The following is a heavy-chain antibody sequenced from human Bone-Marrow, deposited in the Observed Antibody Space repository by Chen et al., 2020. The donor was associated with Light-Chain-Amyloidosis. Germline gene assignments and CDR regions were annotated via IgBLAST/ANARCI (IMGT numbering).Heavy chain of an antibody. D-gene: IGHD6-19*01. Sequence: EVHLVETGGGLVEPGTSRRLSCAVSGFTFNRNAIHWVRQPPGTGLEWVSRFDWTSGRIAYADSVRGRFTVSTDISRNSVYLQMNSLRPEDTPVYFCLQDEVAGGADYWGPGTLVPVSS. CDR3: LQDEVAGGADY. V-gene: IGHV3-9*01. J-gene: IGHJ4*02. CDR1: GFTFNRNA. CDR2: FDWTSGRI.